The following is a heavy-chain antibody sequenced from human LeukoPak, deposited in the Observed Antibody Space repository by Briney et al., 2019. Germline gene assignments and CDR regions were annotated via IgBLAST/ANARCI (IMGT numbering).Heavy chain of an antibody. V-gene: IGHV3-30*02. D-gene: IGHD3-10*01. J-gene: IGHJ6*02. CDR3: AKDRGEGDYYYGMDV. Sequence: GGSLRLSCAASGFTFSSYGMHWVRQAPGKGLEWVAVIWYGGSNKYYADSVKGRFTISRDNSKNTLYLQMNSLRAEDTAVYYCAKDRGEGDYYYGMDVWGQGTTVTVSS. CDR2: IWYGGSNK. CDR1: GFTFSSYG.